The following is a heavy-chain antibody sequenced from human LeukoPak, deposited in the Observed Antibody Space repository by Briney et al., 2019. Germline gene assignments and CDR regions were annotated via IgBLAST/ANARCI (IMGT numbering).Heavy chain of an antibody. V-gene: IGHV3-21*04. CDR1: GFTFSSYS. J-gene: IGHJ6*03. Sequence: GGSLRLSCAASGFTFSSYSMNWVRQAPGKGLEWVSSISSSSSYIYYADSVKGRFTISRDNAKNSLYLQMNSLRAEDTAVYYCARDALQTGDTYYYYYMDVWGKGTTVTVSS. CDR3: ARDALQTGDTYYYYYMDV. CDR2: ISSSSSYI. D-gene: IGHD7-27*01.